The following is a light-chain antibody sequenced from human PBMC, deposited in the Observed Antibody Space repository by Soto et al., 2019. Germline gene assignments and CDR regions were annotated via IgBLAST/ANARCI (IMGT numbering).Light chain of an antibody. J-gene: IGLJ2*01. Sequence: QSVLTQPPSVSGAPGQTVTISCTGSSSNIGARYEVHWYQQLPGTAPKLLIYEDIKRPSGIPDRFSGSKSGASASLAITGLLSEDEPEYYCQSYDSSLSGVVFGGGTKLTVL. CDR3: QSYDSSLSGVV. CDR1: SSNIGARYE. V-gene: IGLV1-40*01. CDR2: EDI.